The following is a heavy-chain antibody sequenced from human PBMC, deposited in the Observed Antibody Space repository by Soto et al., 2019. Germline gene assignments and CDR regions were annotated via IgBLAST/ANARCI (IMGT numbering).Heavy chain of an antibody. J-gene: IGHJ4*02. V-gene: IGHV3-30*18. D-gene: IGHD6-13*01. CDR3: AKAGYSRALT. Sequence: QVQLVESGGGVVQPGRSLRLSCAASGFTFSSYGMHWVRQAPGKGLEWVAVISYDGSNKYYADSVKGRFTISRDNSKNTLYLQMNSLGAEDTAVYYCAKAGYSRALTWGQGTLVTVSS. CDR1: GFTFSSYG. CDR2: ISYDGSNK.